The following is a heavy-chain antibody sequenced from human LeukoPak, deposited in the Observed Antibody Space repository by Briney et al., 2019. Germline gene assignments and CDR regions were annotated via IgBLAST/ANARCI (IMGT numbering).Heavy chain of an antibody. CDR2: IYYSGST. CDR1: GESISSYY. V-gene: IGHV4-59*01. J-gene: IGHJ3*02. CDR3: ARTKGEQWLTTQGYDAFDI. D-gene: IGHD6-19*01. Sequence: PSETLSLTCTVSGESISSYYWSRIRQPPGKGLEWIGYIYYSGSTNYNPSLKSRVTISVDTSKNQFSLKLSSVTAADTAVYYCARTKGEQWLTTQGYDAFDIWGQGTMVTVSS.